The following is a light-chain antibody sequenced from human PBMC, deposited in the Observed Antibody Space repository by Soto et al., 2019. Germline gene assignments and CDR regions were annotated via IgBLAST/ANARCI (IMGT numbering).Light chain of an antibody. V-gene: IGKV3-15*01. J-gene: IGKJ5*01. CDR3: QQYDNWPIT. CDR2: GAS. CDR1: QSVSSN. Sequence: EIVMTQSPATLSVSPGGRATLSCRASQSVSSNLAWYQQKPGQAPRLLIYGASTRATGFPARFSGSGSGTDFTLTISSLRSEDFAVYYCQQYDNWPITFGQGTRREMK.